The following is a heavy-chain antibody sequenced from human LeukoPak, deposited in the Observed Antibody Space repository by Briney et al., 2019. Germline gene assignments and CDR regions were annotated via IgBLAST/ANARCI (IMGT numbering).Heavy chain of an antibody. V-gene: IGHV3-21*01. Sequence: GGSLRLSCAASGFTFSRFWMTWVRQAPGKGLEWVSSISSNSAYLYYVDSLRDRFTVSRDNAKSSLSLQMNSLRVEDTAVYYCARAHCSGRGCYQRYDGFDIWGQGTVVTVSS. CDR2: ISSNSAYL. CDR3: ARAHCSGRGCYQRYDGFDI. CDR1: GFTFSRFW. D-gene: IGHD2-15*01. J-gene: IGHJ3*02.